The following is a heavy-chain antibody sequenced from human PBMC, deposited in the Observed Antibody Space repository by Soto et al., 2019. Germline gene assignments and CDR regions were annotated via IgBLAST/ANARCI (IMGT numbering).Heavy chain of an antibody. V-gene: IGHV1-69*01. Sequence: QVQLVQSGAEVKKPGSSVKVSCKASGGTFSSYAISWVRQAPGQGLEWMGGIIPIFGTANYAQKFQGRVTITADESTSTAYMELSSLRSEDTAMYYCAREGEITIIGVAQSRKDYYGMDVWGQGTTVTVSS. D-gene: IGHD3-3*01. CDR2: IIPIFGTA. CDR3: AREGEITIIGVAQSRKDYYGMDV. J-gene: IGHJ6*02. CDR1: GGTFSSYA.